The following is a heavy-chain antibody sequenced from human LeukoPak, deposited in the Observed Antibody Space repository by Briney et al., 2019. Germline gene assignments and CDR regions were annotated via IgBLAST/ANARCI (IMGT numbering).Heavy chain of an antibody. V-gene: IGHV1-18*01. J-gene: IGHJ4*02. CDR2: ISAYNGNT. CDR3: ARIDLAYGSGNYYSSFFEY. D-gene: IGHD3-10*01. Sequence: ASVKVSCKASGYTFTGYGITWVRQAPGQGLEWMGWISAYNGNTNYAQKFQGRVTMTTETSTRTAYMELRSLRSDDAAVYYCARIDLAYGSGNYYSSFFEYWGQGTLVTVSS. CDR1: GYTFTGYG.